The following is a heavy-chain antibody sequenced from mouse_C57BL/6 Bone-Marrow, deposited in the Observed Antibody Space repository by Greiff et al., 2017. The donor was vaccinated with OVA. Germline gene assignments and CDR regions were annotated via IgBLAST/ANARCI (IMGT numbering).Heavy chain of an antibody. Sequence: QVQLQQPGAELVKPGASVKLSCKASGYTFTSYWMQWVKQRPGQGLEWIGEIDPSDSYTNYNQKFKGKATLTVDTSSSTAYMQLSSLTSEASASYDCASNDYYYGDYWGQGTTLTVSS. V-gene: IGHV1-50*01. CDR3: ASNDYYYGDY. CDR2: IDPSDSYT. J-gene: IGHJ2*01. D-gene: IGHD1-1*01. CDR1: GYTFTSYW.